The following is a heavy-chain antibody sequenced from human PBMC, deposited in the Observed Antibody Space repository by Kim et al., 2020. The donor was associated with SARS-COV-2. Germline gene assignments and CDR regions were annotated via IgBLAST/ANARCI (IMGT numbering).Heavy chain of an antibody. CDR1: GGSISSGDLY. CDR2: IYYTGST. J-gene: IGHJ6*02. CDR3: ARVRLNLDYYAMDV. Sequence: SETLSLTCTVSGGSISSGDLYWTWIRQSPGLGLEWIGFIYYTGSTYYNPSLKSRITMSVDTSKNQFSLKLTSVTVAATAVYYCARVRLNLDYYAMDVWGQGTPVTVSS. D-gene: IGHD2-21*01. V-gene: IGHV4-30-4*01.